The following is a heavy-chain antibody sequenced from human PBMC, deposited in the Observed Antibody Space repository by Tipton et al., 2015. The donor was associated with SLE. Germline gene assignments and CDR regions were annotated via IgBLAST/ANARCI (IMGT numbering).Heavy chain of an antibody. V-gene: IGHV4-59*11. Sequence: TLSLTCTVSGGSISSHYWSWIRQSPGKGLEWIGYIYHSGSTRYNPSLKSRVIISVDTSKNQFSLRLTSVTAADTAMYYCARGGGGAFDIWGQGTMVTVSS. D-gene: IGHD2-15*01. CDR1: GGSISSHY. J-gene: IGHJ3*02. CDR3: ARGGGGAFDI. CDR2: IYHSGST.